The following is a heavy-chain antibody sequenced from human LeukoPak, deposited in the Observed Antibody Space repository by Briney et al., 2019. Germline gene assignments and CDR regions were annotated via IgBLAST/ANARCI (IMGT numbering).Heavy chain of an antibody. Sequence: PGGSLRLSCAASGFTFSSYAMSWVRQAPGKGLEWVSGFSGGGSNTYYADSVKGRFTISRDISKKTLYLQMNSLRADDTAVYYCASRQDLGWHYDNWGQGALVTVSS. V-gene: IGHV3-23*01. CDR2: FSGGGSNT. D-gene: IGHD6-19*01. J-gene: IGHJ4*02. CDR3: ASRQDLGWHYDN. CDR1: GFTFSSYA.